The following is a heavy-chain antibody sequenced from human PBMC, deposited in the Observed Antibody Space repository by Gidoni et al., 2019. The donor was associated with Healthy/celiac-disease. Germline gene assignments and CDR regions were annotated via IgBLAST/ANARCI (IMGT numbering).Heavy chain of an antibody. D-gene: IGHD2-15*01. CDR3: AKEGGYCSGGSCYSRGPFDY. Sequence: EVQLVESGGGLVQPGRSLRLSCAASGFTFDDYAMHWVRQAPGKGLEWVSGISWNSGSIGYADSVKGRFTISRDNAKNSLYLQMNSLRAEDTALYYCAKEGGYCSGGSCYSRGPFDYWGQGTLVTVSS. J-gene: IGHJ4*02. V-gene: IGHV3-9*01. CDR2: ISWNSGSI. CDR1: GFTFDDYA.